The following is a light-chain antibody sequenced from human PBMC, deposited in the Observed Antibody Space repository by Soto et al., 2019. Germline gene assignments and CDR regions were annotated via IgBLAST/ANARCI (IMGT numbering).Light chain of an antibody. V-gene: IGKV3-11*01. CDR2: YAS. CDR3: QQRYNWPPWT. Sequence: EIVVTQSPATLSLSPGEITTLSCRASQSVSDYLAWYQQKPGQAPRLLIYYASTRATGIPARFSGSGSGTDFTLTISSLEPEDFAVYFCQQRYNWPPWTFGQGTKVEIK. J-gene: IGKJ1*01. CDR1: QSVSDY.